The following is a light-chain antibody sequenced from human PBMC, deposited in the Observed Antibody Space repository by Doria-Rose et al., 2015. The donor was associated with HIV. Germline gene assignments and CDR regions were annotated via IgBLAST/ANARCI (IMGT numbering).Light chain of an antibody. CDR3: HQYGTSWT. Sequence: EIVLTQSPGTLSLSPGERATLSCRASQSFSSTYLAWYQQKPGQAPSLLIYDGSTRATGIPDRFSASGSGTDFTLTINRLEPEDFALYYCHQYGTSWTFGQGTKVAI. CDR1: QSFSSTY. CDR2: DGS. J-gene: IGKJ1*01. V-gene: IGKV3-20*01.